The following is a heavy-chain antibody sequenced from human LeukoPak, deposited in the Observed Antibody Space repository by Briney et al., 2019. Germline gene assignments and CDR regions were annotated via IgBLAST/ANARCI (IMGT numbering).Heavy chain of an antibody. Sequence: ASVKVSCKASGYTFTSYAMNWVRQAPGQGLEWMGWINTNTGNPTYAQGFTGRFVFSLDTSVSTAYLQISSLKAEDTAVYYCARETYYDILTGQNWFDPWGQGTLVTVSS. CDR3: ARETYYDILTGQNWFDP. J-gene: IGHJ5*02. CDR2: INTNTGNP. V-gene: IGHV7-4-1*02. D-gene: IGHD3-9*01. CDR1: GYTFTSYA.